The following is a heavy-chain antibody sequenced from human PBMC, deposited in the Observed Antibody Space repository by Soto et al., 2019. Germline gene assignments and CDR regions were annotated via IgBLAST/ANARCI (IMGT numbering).Heavy chain of an antibody. D-gene: IGHD1-26*01. CDR3: ARDHGIVGATTPDFDY. V-gene: IGHV1-18*01. CDR2: ISAYSGNT. Sequence: GASVKVSCKASGYTFTSYGISWVRQAPGQGLEWMGWISAYSGNTNYAQKLQGRVTMTTDTSTSTAYMELRSLRSDDTAVYYCARDHGIVGATTPDFDYWGQGTLVTVSS. CDR1: GYTFTSYG. J-gene: IGHJ4*02.